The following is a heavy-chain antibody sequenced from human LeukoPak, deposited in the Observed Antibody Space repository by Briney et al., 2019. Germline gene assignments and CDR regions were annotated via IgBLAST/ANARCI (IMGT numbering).Heavy chain of an antibody. CDR3: ARDRDIVVVPAAASRGYFDY. V-gene: IGHV3-30-3*01. J-gene: IGHJ4*02. Sequence: GGSLRLSCAASGFTFSSYAMHWVRQAPGKGLEWVAVISYDGSNKYYADSVKGRFTISRDNSKNTLYLQMNSLRAEDTAVYYCARDRDIVVVPAAASRGYFDYWGQGTLVTVSS. CDR1: GFTFSSYA. D-gene: IGHD2-2*01. CDR2: ISYDGSNK.